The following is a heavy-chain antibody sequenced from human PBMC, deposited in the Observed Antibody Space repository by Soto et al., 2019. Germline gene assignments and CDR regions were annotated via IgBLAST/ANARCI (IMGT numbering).Heavy chain of an antibody. J-gene: IGHJ6*02. V-gene: IGHV3-48*03. D-gene: IGHD2-15*01. CDR2: ISSSGSTI. Sequence: EVQLLESGGGLVQPGGSLRLSCAASGFTFSSYAMSWVRQAPGKGLEWVSYISSSGSTIYYADSVKGRFTISRDNAKNSLYLQMNSLRAEDTAVYYCARDHRVRDIVVVVAATRGYYYGMDVWGQGTTVTVSS. CDR3: ARDHRVRDIVVVVAATRGYYYGMDV. CDR1: GFTFSSYA.